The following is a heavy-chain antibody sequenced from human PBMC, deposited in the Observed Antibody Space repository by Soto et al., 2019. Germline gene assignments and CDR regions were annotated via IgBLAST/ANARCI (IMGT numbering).Heavy chain of an antibody. CDR3: ATAPGPY. J-gene: IGHJ4*02. Sequence: SETLSLTCAVAGGSISSGGYSWSWIRQPPGKGLEWIGYIYHSGSTYYNPSLKSRVTISVDRSKNQFSLKLTSVTAADTAVYYCATAPGPYWGQGTLVTVSS. CDR2: IYHSGST. V-gene: IGHV4-30-2*01. CDR1: GGSISSGGYS.